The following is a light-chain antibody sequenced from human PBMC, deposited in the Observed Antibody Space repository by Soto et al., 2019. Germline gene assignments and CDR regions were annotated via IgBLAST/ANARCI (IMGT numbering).Light chain of an antibody. Sequence: DIQIPHSPHSLSASVGASVTISCRASQGISSSLAWYQQEPGKAPKLLIYEASTLQSGVPSRFSGRGSGTDFTLTISGLQPEDFATYYCQQLNIYPFTFGQGTRLEIK. CDR2: EAS. J-gene: IGKJ5*01. V-gene: IGKV1-9*01. CDR3: QQLNIYPFT. CDR1: QGISSS.